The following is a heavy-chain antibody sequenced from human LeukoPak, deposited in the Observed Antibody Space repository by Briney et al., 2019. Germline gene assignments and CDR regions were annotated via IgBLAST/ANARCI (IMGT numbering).Heavy chain of an antibody. V-gene: IGHV4-4*02. CDR1: GGSISSSNW. Sequence: KPSGTLSLTCAVSGGSISSSNWWSWVRPPPGKGLEWIGEIYHSGSTNYNPSLKSRVTISVDKSKNQFSLKLSSVTAADTAVYYCATLKLVHDAFDIWGQGTMVTVSS. CDR2: IYHSGST. D-gene: IGHD6-13*01. J-gene: IGHJ3*02. CDR3: ATLKLVHDAFDI.